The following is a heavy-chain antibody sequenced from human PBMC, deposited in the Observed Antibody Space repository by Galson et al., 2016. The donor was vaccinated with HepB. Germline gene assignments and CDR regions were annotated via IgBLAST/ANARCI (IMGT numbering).Heavy chain of an antibody. CDR2: ISTYSGDT. Sequence: SCKASGYTFTNYGVNWVRQAPGQGLEWMGWISTYSGDTYYAQNLQGRVTMTTDTSTSTAYMELRSLRSDDTAMYYCAREQGVGYAMDVWGQGTTVTVSS. J-gene: IGHJ6*02. V-gene: IGHV1-18*01. CDR1: GYTFTNYG. D-gene: IGHD1-26*01. CDR3: AREQGVGYAMDV.